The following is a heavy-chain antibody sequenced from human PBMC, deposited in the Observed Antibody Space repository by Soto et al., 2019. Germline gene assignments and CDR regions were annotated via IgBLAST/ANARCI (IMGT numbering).Heavy chain of an antibody. CDR1: GGSISSSSYY. CDR2: IYYSGST. D-gene: IGHD6-13*01. CDR3: ASRIAGSYYFDY. V-gene: IGHV4-39*01. J-gene: IGHJ4*02. Sequence: ASETLSLTCTVSGGSISSSSYYWGWIRQPPGKGLEWIGSIYYSGSTYYNPSLKSRVTISVDTSKNQFSLKLSSVTAADTAVYYCASRIAGSYYFDYWGQGTLVTVSS.